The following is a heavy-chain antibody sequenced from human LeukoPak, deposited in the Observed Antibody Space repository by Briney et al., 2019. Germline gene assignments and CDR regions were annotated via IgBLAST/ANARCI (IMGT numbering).Heavy chain of an antibody. CDR1: GFTFVRHG. Sequence: PGGSLSLSWAASGFTFVRHGMGWVRKAQGKGLGWLPKIKQDGSEKYYVDSVKGRFTISRDNAKNSLYLQMNSLRPEDTAVYYCARAPAAARSYYFDYWGQGTLVTVSS. CDR3: ARAPAAARSYYFDY. CDR2: IKQDGSEK. D-gene: IGHD6-6*01. J-gene: IGHJ4*02. V-gene: IGHV3-7*01.